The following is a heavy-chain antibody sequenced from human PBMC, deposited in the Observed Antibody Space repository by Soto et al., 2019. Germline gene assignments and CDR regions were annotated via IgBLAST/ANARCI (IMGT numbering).Heavy chain of an antibody. Sequence: ASVKVSCKASGYTFTSYDINWVRQATGQGLEWMGWMNPNSGNTGYAQKFQGRVTITRDTSASTAYMELSSLRSEDTAVYYCARGHEQIDYWGQGTLVTVSS. V-gene: IGHV1-8*01. CDR1: GYTFTSYD. D-gene: IGHD6-13*01. CDR3: ARGHEQIDY. CDR2: MNPNSGNT. J-gene: IGHJ4*02.